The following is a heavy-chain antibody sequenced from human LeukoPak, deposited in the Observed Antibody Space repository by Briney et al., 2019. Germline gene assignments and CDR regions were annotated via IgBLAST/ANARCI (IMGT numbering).Heavy chain of an antibody. Sequence: PGGSLRLSCAASGVTFRTYAMSWVRQAPGKGLEWVAGIGGSGASTFYADSVKGRFTISRDNSKNTLYLQMNSLTAEDTAVYHCAKAVTAIHLLYFDYWGQGTLVTVSS. CDR2: IGGSGAST. J-gene: IGHJ4*02. V-gene: IGHV3-23*01. D-gene: IGHD2-21*02. CDR3: AKAVTAIHLLYFDY. CDR1: GVTFRTYA.